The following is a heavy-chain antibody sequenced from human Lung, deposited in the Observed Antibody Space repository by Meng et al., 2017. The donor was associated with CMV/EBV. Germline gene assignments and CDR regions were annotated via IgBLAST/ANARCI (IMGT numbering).Heavy chain of an antibody. CDR2: INPSGGST. D-gene: IGHD4-23*01. CDR1: GYTFTSYY. CDR3: AIAMVVTGFSDHDAFDI. V-gene: IGHV1-46*01. Sequence: ASVXVSXXASGYTFTSYYMHWVRQAPGQGLEWMGIINPSGGSTSYAQKFQGRVTMTRDTSTSTVYMELSSLRSEDTAVYYCAIAMVVTGFSDHDAFDIWGQGTXVTVSS. J-gene: IGHJ3*02.